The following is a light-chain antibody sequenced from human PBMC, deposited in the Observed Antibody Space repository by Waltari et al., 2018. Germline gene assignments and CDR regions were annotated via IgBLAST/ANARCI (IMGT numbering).Light chain of an antibody. V-gene: IGKV4-1*01. CDR3: QQCYSSPYT. CDR2: WAS. J-gene: IGKJ2*01. CDR1: QSVLSSSNNKNY. Sequence: DIVMTQSPDSLAVSLGERATINCKSSQSVLSSSNNKNYLGWYQQKPGQSPKLLISWASTRESGVPDRFSGSGSGTDFTLTINSLHAEDVAVYYCQQCYSSPYTFGQGTKLEIK.